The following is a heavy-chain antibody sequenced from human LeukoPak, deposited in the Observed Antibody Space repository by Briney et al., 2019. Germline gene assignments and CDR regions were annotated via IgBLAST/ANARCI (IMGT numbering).Heavy chain of an antibody. CDR3: ARSITMVRGVPYYFDY. CDR1: GFTFSSYA. J-gene: IGHJ4*02. Sequence: GGSLRLSCAASGFTFSSYAMSWVRQAPGKGLEWVSTISGSGGSTYCADSVKGRFTISRDNPKNTLYLQMNSLRAEDTAVYYCARSITMVRGVPYYFDYWGQGTLVTVSS. CDR2: ISGSGGST. V-gene: IGHV3-23*01. D-gene: IGHD3-10*01.